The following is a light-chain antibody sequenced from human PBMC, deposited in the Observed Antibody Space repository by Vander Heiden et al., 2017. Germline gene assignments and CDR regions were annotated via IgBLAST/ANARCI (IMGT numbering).Light chain of an antibody. CDR1: QGIKTY. Sequence: DIQMTQSPSSLSASVGDRVTITCRTSQGIKTYLNWYQQKPGKAPKVLIYAASNLQSGVPSRFSGSGSGTDFTLTISSLQPEDSATYYCQHSDTAHREFGQGTKVE. J-gene: IGKJ1*01. CDR3: QHSDTAHRE. CDR2: AAS. V-gene: IGKV1-39*01.